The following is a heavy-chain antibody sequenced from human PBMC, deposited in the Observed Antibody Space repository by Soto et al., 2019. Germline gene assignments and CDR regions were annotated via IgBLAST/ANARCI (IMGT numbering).Heavy chain of an antibody. D-gene: IGHD3-3*01. CDR3: ARLTIFGVVSLYLVDDY. CDR1: GGSISSSSYY. CDR2: IYYSGST. J-gene: IGHJ4*02. V-gene: IGHV4-39*01. Sequence: SETLSLTCTVSGGSISSSSYYWGWIRQPPGKGLEWIGSIYYSGSTYYNPSLKSRVTISVDTSKNQFSLKLSSVTAADTAVYYCARLTIFGVVSLYLVDDYWGQGPLGTVPQ.